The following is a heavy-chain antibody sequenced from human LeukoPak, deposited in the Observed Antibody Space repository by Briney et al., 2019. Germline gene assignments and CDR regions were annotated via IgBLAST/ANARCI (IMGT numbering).Heavy chain of an antibody. D-gene: IGHD4-17*01. V-gene: IGHV4-39*07. CDR2: IYSNGNT. CDR1: GGSISSSGHY. J-gene: IGHJ4*02. Sequence: SETLSLTCSVSGGSISSSGHYWGWIRQSPEKGLDWIGSIYSNGNTYYNPSVKSRVTISVDTSKNQFSLKLTSVTAAETAVYYCARSATVTTGYFDYWGQGALVTVSS. CDR3: ARSATVTTGYFDY.